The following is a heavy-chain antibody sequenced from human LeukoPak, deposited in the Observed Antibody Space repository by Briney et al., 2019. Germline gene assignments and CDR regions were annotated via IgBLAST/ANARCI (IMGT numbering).Heavy chain of an antibody. CDR1: GGSISSSSYY. CDR2: IYHSGST. Sequence: PSETLSLTCTVSGGSISSSSYYWGWIRQPPGKGLEWMGGIYHSGSTYYNPSLESRVTISVDTSKNQFSLKLSSVTAADTAVYYCARLEGWYYYGSGAPGGFDPWGQGTLVTVSS. V-gene: IGHV4-39*01. D-gene: IGHD3-10*01. J-gene: IGHJ5*02. CDR3: ARLEGWYYYGSGAPGGFDP.